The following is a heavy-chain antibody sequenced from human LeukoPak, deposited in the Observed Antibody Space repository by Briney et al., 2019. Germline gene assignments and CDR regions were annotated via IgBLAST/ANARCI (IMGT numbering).Heavy chain of an antibody. D-gene: IGHD3-10*01. CDR2: MNPNSGNT. V-gene: IGHV1-8*01. Sequence: ASVKVSCKASGYTFTSYDINCVRQATGHGLEWMGSMNPNSGNTVYAQKCQGRVTMTRNTSISTAYMELSSLRSEDTAVYYCARGRGSGSNYYYYGMDVWGQGTTVTVSS. CDR1: GYTFTSYD. CDR3: ARGRGSGSNYYYYGMDV. J-gene: IGHJ6*02.